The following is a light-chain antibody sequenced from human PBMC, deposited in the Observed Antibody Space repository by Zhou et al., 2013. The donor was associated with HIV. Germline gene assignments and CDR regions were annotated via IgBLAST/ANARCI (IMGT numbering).Light chain of an antibody. CDR1: QTINNN. V-gene: IGKV3-15*01. Sequence: EIVLTQSPATLSVSPGKRATLSCRASQTINNNLAWYQQKPGQAPRLLIYGAFTRATGTPATFSGSGSGTEFTLTISSLQSEDFAVYYCQQYNNWPRTFGQGTKV. CDR2: GAF. CDR3: QQYNNWPRT. J-gene: IGKJ1*01.